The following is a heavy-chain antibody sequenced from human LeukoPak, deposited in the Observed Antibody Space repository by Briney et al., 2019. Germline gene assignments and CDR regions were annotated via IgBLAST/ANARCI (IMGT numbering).Heavy chain of an antibody. V-gene: IGHV1-2*02. Sequence: ASVKVSCKASGYTFTGYYMHWVRQAPGQGLEWMGWINPNSGGTNYAQKFQGRVTMTRDTSISTAYMELSRLRSDDTAVYYCAREDEGCCSSTSCYSLDYWGQGTLVTVSS. D-gene: IGHD2-2*01. CDR1: GYTFTGYY. J-gene: IGHJ4*02. CDR3: AREDEGCCSSTSCYSLDY. CDR2: INPNSGGT.